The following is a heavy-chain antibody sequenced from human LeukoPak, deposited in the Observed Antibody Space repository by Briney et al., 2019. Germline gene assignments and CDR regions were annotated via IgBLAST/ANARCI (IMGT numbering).Heavy chain of an antibody. CDR1: GGSFSGYY. D-gene: IGHD5-18*01. J-gene: IGHJ4*02. CDR3: ARRQRGYSYGTRIDY. V-gene: IGHV4-34*01. Sequence: PSETLSLTCAVYGGSFSGYYWSWIRQPPGKGLEWIGEINHSGSTNYNPSLKSRVTISVDTSKNQFSLKLSSVTAADTAVHYCARRQRGYSYGTRIDYWGQGTLVTVSS. CDR2: INHSGST.